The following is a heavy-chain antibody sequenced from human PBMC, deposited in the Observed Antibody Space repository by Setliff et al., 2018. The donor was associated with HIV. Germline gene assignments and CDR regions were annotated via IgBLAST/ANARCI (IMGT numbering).Heavy chain of an antibody. CDR3: ARDRSSTGDYNEEHLFEY. J-gene: IGHJ4*02. CDR2: ISGHNGYT. V-gene: IGHV1-18*01. D-gene: IGHD3-22*01. Sequence: ASVKVSCKASGYTLNDYGISWVRQAPGHGLEWMGWISGHNGYTNYAQKVQDRVTMTTDTSTSTAYMELRGLRSDDTAVYYCARDRSSTGDYNEEHLFEYWGQGTLVTVSS. CDR1: GYTLNDYG.